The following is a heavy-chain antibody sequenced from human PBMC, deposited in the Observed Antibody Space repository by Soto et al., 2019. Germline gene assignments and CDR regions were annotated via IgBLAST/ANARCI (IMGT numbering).Heavy chain of an antibody. CDR3: SRDYYGPGPD. CDR1: GLTLSRYW. CDR2: IKEDGGKT. V-gene: IGHV3-7*04. J-gene: IGHJ4*02. Sequence: VQLVESGGGLVQPGGSLRLSCVASGLTLSRYWMSWVRQAPGKGLEWVANIKEDGGKTYYVDSVKGRFTISRDNAKNLVYLQMNSLRVEDTAVYYCSRDYYGPGPDWGQGTLVIVSS. D-gene: IGHD3-22*01.